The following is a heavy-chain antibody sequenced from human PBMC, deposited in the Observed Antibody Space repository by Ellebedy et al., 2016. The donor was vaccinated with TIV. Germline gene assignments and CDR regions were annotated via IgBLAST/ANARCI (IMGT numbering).Heavy chain of an antibody. CDR3: AKVLGLGWGAFDI. CDR1: GFTFSTYG. CDR2: IWYDGSNK. J-gene: IGHJ3*02. V-gene: IGHV3-33*06. D-gene: IGHD3-16*01. Sequence: GESLKISCAASGFTFSTYGMHWVRQAPGKGLEWVAVIWYDGSNKYYADSVKGRFTISRDNSKNTLYLQMNSLRADDTAIYYCAKVLGLGWGAFDIWGHGTMVTVSS.